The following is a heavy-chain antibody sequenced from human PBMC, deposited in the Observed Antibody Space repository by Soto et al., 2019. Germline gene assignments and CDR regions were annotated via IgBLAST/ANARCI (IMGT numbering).Heavy chain of an antibody. D-gene: IGHD3-10*01. Sequence: PLNLSRKTSGWTFSVYVISWVRQAPGQGLEWMGWISAYNGNTNYAQKLQGRVTMTTDTSTSTAYMELRSLRSDDTAVYYCARDITFDYWGQGTLVTVSS. V-gene: IGHV1-18*01. CDR1: GWTFSVYV. CDR3: ARDITFDY. CDR2: ISAYNGNT. J-gene: IGHJ4*02.